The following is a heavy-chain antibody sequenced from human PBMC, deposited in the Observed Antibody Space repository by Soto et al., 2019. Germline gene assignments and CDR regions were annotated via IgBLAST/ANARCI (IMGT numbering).Heavy chain of an antibody. CDR1: GGSFSGYY. Sequence: SETLSLTCAVYGGSFSGYYWSWIRQPPGKGLEWIGEINHSGSTNYNPSLKSRVTISVDTSKNQFSLKLSSVTAADTAVYYCARLWELLGWFDSWGQGTLITVSS. J-gene: IGHJ5*01. CDR2: INHSGST. D-gene: IGHD1-26*01. CDR3: ARLWELLGWFDS. V-gene: IGHV4-34*01.